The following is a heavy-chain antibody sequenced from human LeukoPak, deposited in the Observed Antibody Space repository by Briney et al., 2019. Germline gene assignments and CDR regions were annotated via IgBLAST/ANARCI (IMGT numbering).Heavy chain of an antibody. CDR3: ARGPTLGLDI. J-gene: IGHJ3*02. Sequence: GASVKVSCRASGYTFTAYYIHWVRQAPGQGLEWMGWINPNNGYTSLPQGFQGRVTMTRDTSIITAYMELSSLTSDDTGMYYCARGPTLGLDIWGQGTMVTVSS. V-gene: IGHV1-2*02. CDR2: INPNNGYT. CDR1: GYTFTAYY.